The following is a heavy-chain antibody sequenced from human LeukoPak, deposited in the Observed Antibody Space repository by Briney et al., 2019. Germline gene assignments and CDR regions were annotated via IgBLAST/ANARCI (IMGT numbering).Heavy chain of an antibody. D-gene: IGHD4-17*01. CDR1: GGSLSTNNYY. CDR3: ARLNYGDGDY. V-gene: IGHV4-39*01. Sequence: SETLSLTCTVSGGSLSTNNYYWGWIRQSPGKGLEWIGSIYYSGSTYDNPSLRSRVTISVDTSKNQFSLKVTSVTAADTPVYYCARLNYGDGDYWGQGTLVTVSS. J-gene: IGHJ4*02. CDR2: IYYSGST.